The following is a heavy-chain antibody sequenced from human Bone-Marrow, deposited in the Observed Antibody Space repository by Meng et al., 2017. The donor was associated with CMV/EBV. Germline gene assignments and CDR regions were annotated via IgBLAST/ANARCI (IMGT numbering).Heavy chain of an antibody. J-gene: IGHJ4*02. V-gene: IGHV1-69*05. CDR3: ARDQGGGSQFDY. Sequence: SVKVSCKASGGTFSSYAISWVRQAPGQGLEWMGGIIPIFGTANYAQKFQGRVTITTDESTSTAYMELSSLRSEDTAVYYCARDQGGGSQFDYWGQGTLVTVSS. CDR2: IIPIFGTA. CDR1: GGTFSSYA. D-gene: IGHD2-15*01.